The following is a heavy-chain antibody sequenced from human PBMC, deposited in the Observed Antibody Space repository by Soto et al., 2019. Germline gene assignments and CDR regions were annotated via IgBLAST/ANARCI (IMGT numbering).Heavy chain of an antibody. D-gene: IGHD1-26*01. CDR2: INPGDDST. CDR3: AREEGALDY. J-gene: IGHJ4*02. CDR1: GYTFTNYF. V-gene: IGHV1-46*01. Sequence: ASVKVSCKASGYTFTNYFIHWVRQAPGEGLEWMGIINPGDDSTTYAQKFQGRVTVTKDTSTSTVYMELSSLRSDDTAMYYCAREEGALDYCGPGTLVTV.